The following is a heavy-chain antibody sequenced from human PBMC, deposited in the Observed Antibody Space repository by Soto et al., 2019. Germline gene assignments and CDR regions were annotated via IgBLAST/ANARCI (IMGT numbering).Heavy chain of an antibody. V-gene: IGHV1-69*08. D-gene: IGHD6-6*01. CDR2: IIPILGIA. Sequence: QVQLVQSGAEVKKPGSSVKVSCKASGGTFSSYTISWVRQAPGQGLEWMGRIIPILGIANYAQKFQGRVTITADKSTSTAYMELSSLRSEDTAVYYCAREVRIAARRDWFDPWGQGTLVTVSS. J-gene: IGHJ5*02. CDR1: GGTFSSYT. CDR3: AREVRIAARRDWFDP.